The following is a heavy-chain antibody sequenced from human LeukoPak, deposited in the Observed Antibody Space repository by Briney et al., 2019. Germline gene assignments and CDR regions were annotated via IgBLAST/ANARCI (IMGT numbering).Heavy chain of an antibody. CDR3: AGYSYGYCAGDDAVDI. D-gene: IGHD5-18*01. V-gene: IGHV3-74*01. J-gene: IGHJ3*02. CDR2: IHRDGSTT. Sequence: GGSLRLSCAASGFTFSNYWMHWVRQAPGKGLVWVSRIHRDGSTTTYADSAKGRFTISRDNAKDTLYLQMNSLRAEDSAVYYCAGYSYGYCAGDDAVDIWGQGTRVTL. CDR1: GFTFSNYW.